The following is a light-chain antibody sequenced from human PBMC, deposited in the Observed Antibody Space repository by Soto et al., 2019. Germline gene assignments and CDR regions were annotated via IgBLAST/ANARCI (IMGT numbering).Light chain of an antibody. CDR3: QQRSNWPIT. V-gene: IGKV3-11*01. J-gene: IGKJ5*01. CDR2: DAS. Sequence: EIVLTQSPATLALSPVCSATLSCMATRSVSSYLAWYQQKPGQDPRLLIYDASSRPTDIPARFSGSGSGTDFTLTISSLEPEDFALYYCQQRSNWPITFGQGTRLEIK. CDR1: RSVSSY.